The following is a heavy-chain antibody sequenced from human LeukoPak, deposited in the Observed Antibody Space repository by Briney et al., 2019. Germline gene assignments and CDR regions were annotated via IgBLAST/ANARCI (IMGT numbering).Heavy chain of an antibody. Sequence: GGSLRLCGAASGFTFSSFATSWGRQAPGKGLEWVSGISGGGGSTYDADAVKGRFTISGDNSKNTLYLQMNSLRAEDTAVYYCAKGFYDHSASGVFDIWGQGTMVTVSS. CDR3: AKGFYDHSASGVFDI. J-gene: IGHJ3*02. V-gene: IGHV3-23*01. CDR2: ISGGGGST. CDR1: GFTFSSFA. D-gene: IGHD3-22*01.